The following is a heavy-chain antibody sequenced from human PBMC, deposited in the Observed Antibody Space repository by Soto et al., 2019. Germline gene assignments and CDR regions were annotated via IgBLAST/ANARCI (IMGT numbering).Heavy chain of an antibody. CDR1: GFTFSSYW. J-gene: IGHJ3*02. D-gene: IGHD2-15*01. Sequence: GGSLRLSCAASGFTFSSYWMHWVRQAPGKGLVWVSRINSDGSSTSYADSVKGRFTISRDNAKNTLYLQMNSLGAEDTAAYYCARDGPRYCSGGSCYAEDAFDIWGQGTMVTVSS. CDR3: ARDGPRYCSGGSCYAEDAFDI. V-gene: IGHV3-74*01. CDR2: INSDGSST.